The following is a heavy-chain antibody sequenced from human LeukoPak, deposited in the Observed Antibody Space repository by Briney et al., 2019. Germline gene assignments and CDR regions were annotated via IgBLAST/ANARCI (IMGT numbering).Heavy chain of an antibody. V-gene: IGHV3-30*02. CDR2: IRSDSSNK. CDR1: GFTFSSYG. CDR3: ATGITAPGTFEY. Sequence: GGSLRLSCAASGFTFSSYGMHWVRQAPGKGPEWVAFIRSDSSNKYYADSVKGRFTISRDNSKNTLYLQMNSLRGEDTAAYYCATGITAPGTFEYWGQGTLVTVSS. J-gene: IGHJ4*02. D-gene: IGHD6-13*01.